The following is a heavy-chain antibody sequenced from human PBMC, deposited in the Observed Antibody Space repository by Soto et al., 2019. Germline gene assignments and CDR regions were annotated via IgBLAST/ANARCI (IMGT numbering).Heavy chain of an antibody. J-gene: IGHJ4*02. CDR3: AVYCSGGSCHHVDY. CDR2: IIPIFGTA. Sequence: QVQLVQSGAEVKKPGSSVKVSCKASGGTFSSYAISWVRQAPGQGLEWMGGIIPIFGTANYAQKFQGRVTXXAXEXTSTAYMELSSLRSEDTAVYYCAVYCSGGSCHHVDYWGQGTLVTVSS. V-gene: IGHV1-69*12. CDR1: GGTFSSYA. D-gene: IGHD2-15*01.